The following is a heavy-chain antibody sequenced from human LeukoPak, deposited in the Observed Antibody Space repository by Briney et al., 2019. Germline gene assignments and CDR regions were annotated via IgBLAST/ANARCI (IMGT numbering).Heavy chain of an antibody. CDR2: IFHSGST. D-gene: IGHD4-17*01. J-gene: IGHJ5*02. CDR3: AKITPGDYARERFNWFDP. V-gene: IGHV4-39*07. Sequence: SETLSLTCTVSGGSISSTRYYWGWVRQPPGKGLEWIGEIFHSGSTNYNPSLKSRLTISLDRSKNQFSLKLNSVTAADTAVYYCAKITPGDYARERFNWFDPWGQGTLVTVSS. CDR1: GGSISSTRYY.